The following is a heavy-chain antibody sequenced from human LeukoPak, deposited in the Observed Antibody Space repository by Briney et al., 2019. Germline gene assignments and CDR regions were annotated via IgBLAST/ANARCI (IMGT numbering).Heavy chain of an antibody. Sequence: GGSLRLSCAASGFTFSSYAMHWVRQAPGKGLEWVTFIRSDGSNKYYADSVKGRFTISRDISKNTLYLQMNSLRAEDTAVYYCARARKSGGITMLRGVKDRGWFDPWGQVTLVTVSS. CDR3: ARARKSGGITMLRGVKDRGWFDP. J-gene: IGHJ5*02. V-gene: IGHV3-30*02. CDR2: IRSDGSNK. D-gene: IGHD3-10*01. CDR1: GFTFSSYA.